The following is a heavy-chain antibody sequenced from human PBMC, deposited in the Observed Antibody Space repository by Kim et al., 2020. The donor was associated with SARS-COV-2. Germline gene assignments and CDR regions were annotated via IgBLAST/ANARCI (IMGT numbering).Heavy chain of an antibody. CDR3: ARDWRVYGSGTNDY. CDR1: GYTFTGYY. V-gene: IGHV1-2*02. CDR2: INPNSGGT. Sequence: ASVKVSCKASGYTFTGYYMHWVRQAPGQELEWMGWINPNSGGTNYAQKFQGRVTMTRDTSISTAYMELSRLRSDDTAVYYCARDWRVYGSGTNDYWGQGTLVTVSS. J-gene: IGHJ4*02. D-gene: IGHD3-10*01.